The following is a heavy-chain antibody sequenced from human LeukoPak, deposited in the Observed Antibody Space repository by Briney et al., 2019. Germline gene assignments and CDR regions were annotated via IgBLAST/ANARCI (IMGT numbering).Heavy chain of an antibody. CDR2: ISGSGGGT. D-gene: IGHD1-26*01. CDR3: AKDLGRYRNNFFDY. V-gene: IGHV3-23*01. Sequence: GGSLRLSCAASGFIFTTSAMSWVRQAPDKGLEWVSTISGSGGGTYYADSVKGRFTISRDDSKNTLYLQMNSPRADDTAVYYCAKDLGRYRNNFFDYWGQGNLVTVSS. CDR1: GFIFTTSA. J-gene: IGHJ4*02.